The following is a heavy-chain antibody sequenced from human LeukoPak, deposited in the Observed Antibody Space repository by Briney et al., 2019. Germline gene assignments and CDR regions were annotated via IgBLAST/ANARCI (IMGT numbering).Heavy chain of an antibody. V-gene: IGHV1-18*01. CDR2: ISAYNGNT. CDR1: GYTFTSYG. Sequence: ASVKVSCKASGYTFTSYGISWVRQAPGQGLEWMGWISAYNGNTNYAQKLQGRVTMTTDTSTSTAYMELRSLRSDDTAVYYCARVVVVAATYYYYYMDVWGKGTTVTVSS. CDR3: ARVVVVAATYYYYYMDV. D-gene: IGHD2-15*01. J-gene: IGHJ6*03.